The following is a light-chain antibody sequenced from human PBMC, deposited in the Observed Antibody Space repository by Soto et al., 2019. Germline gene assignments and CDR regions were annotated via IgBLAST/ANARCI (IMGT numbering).Light chain of an antibody. CDR3: QQYYSYPRT. J-gene: IGKJ1*01. CDR1: QSVSGW. Sequence: DIQMTQSPSTLSGSVGDRVTVTCRASQSVSGWLAWYQQKPGKAPKLLIYAASTLQSGVPSRFSGSGSGTDFTLTISCLQSEDFATYYCQQYYSYPRTFGQGTKVDI. CDR2: AAS. V-gene: IGKV1-5*01.